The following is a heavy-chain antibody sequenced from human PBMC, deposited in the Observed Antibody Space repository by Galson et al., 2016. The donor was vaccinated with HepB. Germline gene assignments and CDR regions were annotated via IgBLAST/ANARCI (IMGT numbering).Heavy chain of an antibody. CDR2: INPNTGDT. Sequence: SVKVSCKASGYTFTTYDFNWVRQATGQGLEWMGWINPNTGDTGYAQKFQGRLTMTRSASMDTAYMELSSLESEDTAVYFCARAAGAGVTSTTYHFDYWGQGTLVTVSS. CDR3: ARAAGAGVTSTTYHFDY. J-gene: IGHJ4*02. D-gene: IGHD4-11*01. CDR1: GYTFTTYD. V-gene: IGHV1-8*01.